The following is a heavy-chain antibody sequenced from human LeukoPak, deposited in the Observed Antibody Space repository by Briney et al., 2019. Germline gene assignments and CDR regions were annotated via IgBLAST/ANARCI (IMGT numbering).Heavy chain of an antibody. V-gene: IGHV4-34*01. CDR3: ARSRWDYVWGSYRPEDY. CDR1: GGSFSGYY. CDR2: INHSGST. J-gene: IGHJ4*02. Sequence: PSETLSLTCAVYGGSFSGYYWSWIRQPPGKGLEWIGEINHSGSTNYNPSLKSRVTISVDTSKNQFSLKLSSVTAADTAVYYCARSRWDYVWGSYRPEDYWGQGTLVTVSS. D-gene: IGHD3-16*02.